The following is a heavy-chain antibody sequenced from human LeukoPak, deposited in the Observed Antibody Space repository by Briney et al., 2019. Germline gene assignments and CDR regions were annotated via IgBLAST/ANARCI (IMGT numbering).Heavy chain of an antibody. D-gene: IGHD5-18*01. V-gene: IGHV1-69*01. CDR1: GGTLSSYA. J-gene: IGHJ4*02. CDR3: ARGRGYSYGSFDY. Sequence: SVKVSCKASGGTLSSYAISWVRQAPGQGLEWMGGIIPIFGTANYAQKFQGRVTITADESTSTAYMELSSLRSEDTAVYYCARGRGYSYGSFDYWGQGTLVTVSS. CDR2: IIPIFGTA.